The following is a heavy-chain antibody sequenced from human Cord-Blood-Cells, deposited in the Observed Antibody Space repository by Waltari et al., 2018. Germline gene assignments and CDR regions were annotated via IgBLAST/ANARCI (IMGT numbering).Heavy chain of an antibody. V-gene: IGHV3-21*01. CDR1: GFTFGSYS. CDR3: ARERDSGYDYDY. D-gene: IGHD5-12*01. CDR2: ISSSSSYI. Sequence: EVQLVESGGGLVKPGGSLRLSCAASGFTFGSYSLNWVRQAPGKGLEWVSSISSSSSYIYYADSVKGRFTISRDNAKNSLYLQMNSLRAEDTAVYYCARERDSGYDYDYWGQGTLVTVSS. J-gene: IGHJ4*02.